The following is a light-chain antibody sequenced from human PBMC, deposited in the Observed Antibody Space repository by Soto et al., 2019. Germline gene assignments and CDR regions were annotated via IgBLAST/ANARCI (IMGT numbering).Light chain of an antibody. CDR1: QRVGTY. CDR3: QQDKDWPRT. CDR2: GAS. V-gene: IGKV3-15*01. J-gene: IGKJ1*01. Sequence: EIVMTQSPATLSVSPGERATLSCRASQRVGTYLAWYQQKPGQAPRLLIYGASTRAAGISPRFSGGGSGTEFTHTISSLQSEDFSVYYCQQDKDWPRTFGQGSKGGMK.